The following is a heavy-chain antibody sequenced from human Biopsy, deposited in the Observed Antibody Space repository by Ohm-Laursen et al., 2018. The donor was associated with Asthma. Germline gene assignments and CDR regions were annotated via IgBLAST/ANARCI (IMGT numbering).Heavy chain of an antibody. CDR3: ARKVAFDV. J-gene: IGHJ3*01. V-gene: IGHV3-11*01. CDR2: ISSSGNTSTI. Sequence: LRLSCAASGFTLSDYYISWIRQAPGKGLEWVSYISSSGNTSTIYYADSVKGRFTISRDNAKNSVYLQMNSLRAEDTAVYYCARKVAFDVWGQGTLVIVSS. CDR1: GFTLSDYY.